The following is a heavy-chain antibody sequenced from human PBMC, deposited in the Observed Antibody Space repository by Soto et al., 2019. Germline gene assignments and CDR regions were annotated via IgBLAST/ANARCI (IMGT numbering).Heavy chain of an antibody. D-gene: IGHD4-17*01. Sequence: SSETLSLTCTVSGGSISSSSYYWGWIRQPPGKGLEWIGSIYYSGSTYYNPSLKSRVTISVDTSKNQFSLKLSSVTAADTAVYYCARGDYGGNRGPNWFDPWGQGTLVTVSS. J-gene: IGHJ5*02. CDR1: GGSISSSSYY. V-gene: IGHV4-39*01. CDR3: ARGDYGGNRGPNWFDP. CDR2: IYYSGST.